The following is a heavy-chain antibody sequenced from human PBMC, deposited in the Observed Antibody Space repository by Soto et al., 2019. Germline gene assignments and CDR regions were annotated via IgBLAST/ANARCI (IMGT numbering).Heavy chain of an antibody. Sequence: QVQLVQSGGEVKKPGASVKVSCKTSGYSFTTYGISWVRQAPGQGLEWMGWISAYNGNTNYAQKLQGRVTMTTDTSTSTAYVELRSPRSDDTAVYYGAREGPAPYYYYGMDVWGQGSTVTFSS. J-gene: IGHJ6*02. CDR2: ISAYNGNT. CDR1: GYSFTTYG. CDR3: AREGPAPYYYYGMDV. V-gene: IGHV1-18*01.